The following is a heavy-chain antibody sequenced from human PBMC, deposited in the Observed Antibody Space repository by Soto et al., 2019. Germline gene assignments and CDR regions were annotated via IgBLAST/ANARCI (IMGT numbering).Heavy chain of an antibody. J-gene: IGHJ4*02. D-gene: IGHD1-26*01. V-gene: IGHV1-69*02. CDR3: ARALLDVSYNFDC. CDR2: IIAILGIA. CDR1: GGTFSSST. Sequence: QVQLVQSGAEVKKPGSSVKVSCKASGGTFSSSTINWVRQAPGQGLEWMGRIIAILGIANYAQKFQGRVTITADKSTRTAYMEMSSLRSEDTAVYYCARALLDVSYNFDCWGQGTLVTVSS.